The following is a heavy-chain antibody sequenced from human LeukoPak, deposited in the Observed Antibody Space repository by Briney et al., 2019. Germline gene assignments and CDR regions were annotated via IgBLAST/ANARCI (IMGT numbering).Heavy chain of an antibody. CDR3: ATRYNYGPLAYFDY. D-gene: IGHD5-18*01. V-gene: IGHV5-51*01. CDR1: GYSFTTYW. Sequence: GESLKISRQASGYSFTTYWIGWVRQMPGKGLEWMGINYPGDSDTRYSPSFQGQVTISADKSISTAYLQWSSLKASDTAMYYCATRYNYGPLAYFDYWGQGTLVTVSS. CDR2: NYPGDSDT. J-gene: IGHJ4*02.